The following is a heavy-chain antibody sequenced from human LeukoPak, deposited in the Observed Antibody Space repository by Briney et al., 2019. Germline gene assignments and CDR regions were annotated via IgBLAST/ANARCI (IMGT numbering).Heavy chain of an antibody. CDR2: ISYDGSNK. D-gene: IGHD1-26*01. Sequence: GGSLRLSCAASGFSFSNYGMHWDRQAPGKGLEWVAVISYDGSNKYYADSVKGRFTISRDNSKNTLYLQMNSLRAEDTAVYYCARDRVGATDYFDYWGQGTLVTVSS. CDR1: GFSFSNYG. J-gene: IGHJ4*02. V-gene: IGHV3-30*19. CDR3: ARDRVGATDYFDY.